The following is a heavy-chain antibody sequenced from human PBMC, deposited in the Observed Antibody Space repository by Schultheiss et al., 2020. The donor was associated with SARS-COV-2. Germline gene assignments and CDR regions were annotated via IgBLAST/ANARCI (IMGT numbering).Heavy chain of an antibody. CDR1: GFTFGDYA. V-gene: IGHV3-23*01. J-gene: IGHJ1*01. CDR3: TAVPYSVAGTWGV. CDR2: ISGSGGST. D-gene: IGHD6-19*01. Sequence: GGSLRLSCTASGFTFGDYAMSWFRQAPGKGLEWVSAISGSGGSTYYADSVKGRFTISRDNSKNTLYLQMNSLRAEDTAVYYCTAVPYSVAGTWGVWGQGTLVTVSS.